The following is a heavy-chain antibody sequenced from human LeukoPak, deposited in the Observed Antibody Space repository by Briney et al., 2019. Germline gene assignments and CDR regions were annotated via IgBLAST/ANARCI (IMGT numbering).Heavy chain of an antibody. Sequence: ASVKVSCKASGYTLTDYYVHWVRLAPGQGLEWMGWFNPNSGGTNFAQKFQGRVTMTGGTSINTAYMELTRLTSDDMAVYYCARGYAYFDYWGQGTLVTVSS. D-gene: IGHD2-2*01. CDR1: GYTLTDYY. CDR2: FNPNSGGT. J-gene: IGHJ4*02. CDR3: ARGYAYFDY. V-gene: IGHV1-2*02.